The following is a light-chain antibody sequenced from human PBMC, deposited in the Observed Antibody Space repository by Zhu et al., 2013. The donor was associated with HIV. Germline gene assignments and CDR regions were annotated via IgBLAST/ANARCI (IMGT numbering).Light chain of an antibody. Sequence: QSALTQPASVSGSPGQSITISCTGTSSDVGGYNYVSWYQQHPGKAPKLMIYDVSNRPSGVSNRFSGSKSGNTASLAISGLRSEDEADYYCAAWDDSLSGRVFGTGTKVTVL. CDR3: AAWDDSLSGRV. V-gene: IGLV2-14*01. CDR1: SSDVGGYNY. J-gene: IGLJ1*01. CDR2: DVS.